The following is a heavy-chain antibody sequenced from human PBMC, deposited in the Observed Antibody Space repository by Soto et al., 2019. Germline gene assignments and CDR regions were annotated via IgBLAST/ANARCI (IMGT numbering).Heavy chain of an antibody. CDR1: GYTFTSYY. CDR3: AKKWWRGSGAFDI. D-gene: IGHD2-8*01. V-gene: IGHV1-46*01. J-gene: IGHJ3*02. Sequence: ASVKVSCKASGYTFTSYYMHLARQAPVQVLEWMVIINPSGCSTSYAQKFQGRFTITGYGCTSTFYIERSSLISDDTAGYYCAKKWWRGSGAFDIWGQGTMVTVSS. CDR2: INPSGCST.